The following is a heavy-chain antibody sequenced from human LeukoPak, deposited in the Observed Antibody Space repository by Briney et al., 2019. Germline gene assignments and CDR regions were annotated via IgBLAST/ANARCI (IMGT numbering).Heavy chain of an antibody. CDR2: INPKSGAT. V-gene: IGHV1-2*02. CDR3: AIDLVGAAAAGDY. J-gene: IGHJ4*02. Sequence: ASVEVSCKASGYTFTGYHMHWVRQAPGQGLEWMGRINPKSGATNYAQKFQGRVTMPRDTSISTAYMELSRLRSDDTAVYYCAIDLVGAAAAGDYWGQGTLVTVSS. CDR1: GYTFTGYH. D-gene: IGHD1-26*01.